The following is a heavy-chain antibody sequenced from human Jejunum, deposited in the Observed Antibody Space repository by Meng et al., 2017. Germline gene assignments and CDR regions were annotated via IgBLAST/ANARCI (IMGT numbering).Heavy chain of an antibody. Sequence: GESLKISCAASGFTFSSHTMNWVRQAPGKGLEWVSSITSSGSYIYYADSVKGRFTISRDNAQNSLFLQMNSLRAEDTAVYYCARDAIGGSLDYVWGTHSFDYWGQGTRVTGSS. J-gene: IGHJ4*02. CDR1: GFTFSSHT. CDR2: ITSSGSYI. V-gene: IGHV3-21*01. CDR3: ARDAIGGSLDYVWGTHSFDY. D-gene: IGHD3-16*01.